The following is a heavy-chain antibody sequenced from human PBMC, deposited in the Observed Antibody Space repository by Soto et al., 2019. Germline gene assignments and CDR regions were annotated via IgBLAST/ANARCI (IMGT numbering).Heavy chain of an antibody. D-gene: IGHD4-17*01. CDR2: ISWNSGSI. CDR1: GFTFDDYA. Sequence: EVQLVESGGGLVQPGRSLRLSCAASGFTFDDYAMHWVRQAPGKGLEWVSGISWNSGSIGYADSVKGRFTISRDNAKNSLYLQMNSLRAEDTALYYCAKDHSRYEATVTALGYWGQGTLVTVSS. J-gene: IGHJ4*02. V-gene: IGHV3-9*01. CDR3: AKDHSRYEATVTALGY.